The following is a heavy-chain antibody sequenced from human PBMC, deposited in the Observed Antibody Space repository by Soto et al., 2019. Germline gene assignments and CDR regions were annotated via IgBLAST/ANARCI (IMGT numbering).Heavy chain of an antibody. CDR1: GYTFTGYY. D-gene: IGHD3-22*01. CDR2: INPNSGGT. Sequence: ASVKVSCKASGYTFTGYYMHWVRQAPGQGLEWMGWINPNSGGTNYAQKFQGWVTMTRDTSISTAYMELSRLRSDDTAVYYCARQYYYDSSGYYLPRYYGMDVWGQGTTVTVSS. CDR3: ARQYYYDSSGYYLPRYYGMDV. V-gene: IGHV1-2*04. J-gene: IGHJ6*02.